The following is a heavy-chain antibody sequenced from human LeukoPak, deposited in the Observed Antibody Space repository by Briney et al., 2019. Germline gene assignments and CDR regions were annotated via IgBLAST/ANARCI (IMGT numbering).Heavy chain of an antibody. CDR2: INHSGST. Sequence: PSETLSLTCAVYGGSFSGYYWSWIRQPPGKGLEWIGEINHSGSTNYNPSLKSRVTISVDTSKNQFSLKLSSVTAADTAVYYCARMRWLQFSNFDYWGQGTLVTVSS. CDR1: GGSFSGYY. D-gene: IGHD5-12*01. V-gene: IGHV4-34*01. CDR3: ARMRWLQFSNFDY. J-gene: IGHJ4*02.